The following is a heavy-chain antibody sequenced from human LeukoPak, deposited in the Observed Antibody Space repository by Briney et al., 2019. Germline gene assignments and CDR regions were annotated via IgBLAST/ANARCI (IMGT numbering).Heavy chain of an antibody. CDR1: GFTFSSYA. Sequence: GGSLRLSCAASGFTFSSYAKSWLRQAPGKGLEWVSAISGSGDSTYYADSVKGRFTISRDNCKNPLYLQMNSLRAEDTAVYYCARTYGSGSYGAEYFQHWGQGTLVTVSS. CDR2: ISGSGDST. D-gene: IGHD3-10*01. CDR3: ARTYGSGSYGAEYFQH. V-gene: IGHV3-23*01. J-gene: IGHJ1*01.